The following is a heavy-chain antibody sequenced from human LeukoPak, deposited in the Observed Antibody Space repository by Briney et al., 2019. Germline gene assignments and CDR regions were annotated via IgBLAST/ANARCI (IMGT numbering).Heavy chain of an antibody. J-gene: IGHJ4*02. CDR2: ISSNSDDI. Sequence: GGSLRLSCVGSGFNFDEYAMHWVRQPPGKGLEWVSGISSNSDDIGYADSVKGRFTISRDSAKKSLYLQMNSLRAEDTALYYCAKDRYCTSSSCPIDCWGRGTLVTVSS. V-gene: IGHV3-9*01. D-gene: IGHD2-15*01. CDR3: AKDRYCTSSSCPIDC. CDR1: GFNFDEYA.